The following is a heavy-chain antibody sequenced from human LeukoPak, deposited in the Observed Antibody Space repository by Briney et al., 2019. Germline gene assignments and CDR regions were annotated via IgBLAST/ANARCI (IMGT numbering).Heavy chain of an antibody. J-gene: IGHJ4*02. D-gene: IGHD4-17*01. CDR2: ISGSGGST. CDR3: ARHKLDYGDFDYFDY. V-gene: IGHV3-23*01. CDR1: GFTSRSYG. Sequence: GGPLRLSCSASGFTSRSYGMSWVGQAPGKGVEWVSAISGSGGSTYYAAAVKGRFTISRDNSKNTLYLQMNSLKAEDTAVYYCARHKLDYGDFDYFDYWGQGTLVTVSS.